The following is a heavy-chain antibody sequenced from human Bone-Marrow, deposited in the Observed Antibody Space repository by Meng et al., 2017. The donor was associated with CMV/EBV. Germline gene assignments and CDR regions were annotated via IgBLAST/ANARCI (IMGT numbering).Heavy chain of an antibody. V-gene: IGHV4-34*01. Sequence: ESLKISCAASGFTFSSYSMNWVRQAPGKGLEWIGEINHSGNTNYNPSLKSRVTISVDTSKNQFSLKLSSVTAADTAVYYCARKLPRYWYFDLWGRGTLVTVSS. CDR3: ARKLPRYWYFDL. D-gene: IGHD2-15*01. J-gene: IGHJ2*01. CDR2: INHSGNT. CDR1: GFTFSSYS.